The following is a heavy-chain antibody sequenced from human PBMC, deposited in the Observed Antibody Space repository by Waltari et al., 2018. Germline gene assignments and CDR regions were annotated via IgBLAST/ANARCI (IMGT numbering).Heavy chain of an antibody. Sequence: EVQLVESGGGLVKPGGSLRLSCAASGFTFSSYSMNWVRQAPGKGLEWVSSISSSSSYIYYADSVKGRFTISRDNAKNSLYLQMNSLRAEDTAVYYCARDGLLWFGELRSFDYWGQGTLVTVSS. D-gene: IGHD3-10*01. CDR3: ARDGLLWFGELRSFDY. J-gene: IGHJ4*02. CDR1: GFTFSSYS. V-gene: IGHV3-21*01. CDR2: ISSSSSYI.